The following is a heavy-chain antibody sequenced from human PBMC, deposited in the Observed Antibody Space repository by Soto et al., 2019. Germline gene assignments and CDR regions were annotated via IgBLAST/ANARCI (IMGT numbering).Heavy chain of an antibody. V-gene: IGHV4-39*01. CDR1: GGSISRNNYF. D-gene: IGHD2-2*01. Sequence: QLQLQESGPGLVKPSETLSLTCTVSGGSISRNNYFWGWIRQPPGKGLEWIGSIYYGGSTYYNPSLKSRVTISVDTSNNQFSLKLTSVTAADTALYYCARTFTTPWQPNWFDPWGQGTLVTVSS. CDR2: IYYGGST. J-gene: IGHJ5*02. CDR3: ARTFTTPWQPNWFDP.